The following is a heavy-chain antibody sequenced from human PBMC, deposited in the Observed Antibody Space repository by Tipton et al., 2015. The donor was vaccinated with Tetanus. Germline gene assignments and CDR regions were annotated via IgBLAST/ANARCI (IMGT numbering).Heavy chain of an antibody. CDR1: GGSITSGTYY. CDR3: ARQADNWFDP. V-gene: IGHV4-39*01. Sequence: TLSLTCTVSGGSITSGTYYWGWIRQPPGKGLEWIGNIYYYSGSTYYNSPLKSRVTISLDTSKNQFSPKMTSVTAADTAVYYCARQADNWFDPWGQGTLVAVSS. CDR2: IYYYSGST. J-gene: IGHJ5*02.